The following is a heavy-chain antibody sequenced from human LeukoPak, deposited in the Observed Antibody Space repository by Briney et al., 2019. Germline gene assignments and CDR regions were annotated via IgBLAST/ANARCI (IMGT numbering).Heavy chain of an antibody. J-gene: IGHJ5*02. CDR2: IRSKANSYAT. CDR3: TRHSSSWFHNWFDP. V-gene: IGHV3-73*01. CDR1: GFTFSGSA. D-gene: IGHD6-13*01. Sequence: GGSLKLSCAASGFTFSGSAMHWVRQASGKGPEWVGRIRSKANSYATAYAASVKGRFTISRDDSKNTAYLQMNSLKTEDTAVYYCTRHSSSWFHNWFDPWGQGTQVTVSS.